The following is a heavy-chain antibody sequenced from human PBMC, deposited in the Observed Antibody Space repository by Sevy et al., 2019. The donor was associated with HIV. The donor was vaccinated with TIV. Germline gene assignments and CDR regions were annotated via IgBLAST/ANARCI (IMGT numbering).Heavy chain of an antibody. V-gene: IGHV1-2*02. CDR1: GYTFTGYY. CDR2: INPNSGGT. CDR3: ARDMRVTQWLVREIDY. J-gene: IGHJ4*02. D-gene: IGHD6-19*01. Sequence: ASVKVSCKASGYTFTGYYMHWVRQAPGQGLEWMGWINPNSGGTNYAQKFQGRVTMTRDTSISTAYMELSRLRSDDTAVYYCARDMRVTQWLVREIDYWGQGTLVTVSS.